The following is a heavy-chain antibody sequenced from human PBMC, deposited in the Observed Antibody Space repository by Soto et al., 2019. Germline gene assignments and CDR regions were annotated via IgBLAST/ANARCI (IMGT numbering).Heavy chain of an antibody. CDR3: ARLGDYYQPFAY. V-gene: IGHV4-59*08. CDR1: GSPINSYY. D-gene: IGHD3-22*01. CDR2: VYYTGTT. J-gene: IGHJ4*01. Sequence: PSETLSLTCTVSGSPINSYYLSWFRQPPGQGLEWVGYVYYTGTTTYNPSLKSRLTISVDASKSHFSLNLRSVTAADTAVYYCARLGDYYQPFAYCGHGTLVTVSS.